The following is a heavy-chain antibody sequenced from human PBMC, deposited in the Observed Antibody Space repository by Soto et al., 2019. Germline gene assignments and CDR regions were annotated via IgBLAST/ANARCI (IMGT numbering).Heavy chain of an antibody. CDR2: ISAYNGDT. J-gene: IGHJ6*02. CDR1: GYTFSNYG. V-gene: IGHV1-18*01. Sequence: QVQLVQSGAEVKKPGASVKVSCKASGYTFSNYGINWVRQAPGQGLEWMGWISAYNGDTDYAQNLQGRVTMTTDTSTSTAYMDLRSLRSDDTAVYYCARGNYDILTGHYYYGMDVWGQGTTVTVSS. CDR3: ARGNYDILTGHYYYGMDV. D-gene: IGHD3-9*01.